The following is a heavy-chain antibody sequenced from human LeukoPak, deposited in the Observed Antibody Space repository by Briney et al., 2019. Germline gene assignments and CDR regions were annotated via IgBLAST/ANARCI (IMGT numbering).Heavy chain of an antibody. J-gene: IGHJ4*02. D-gene: IGHD6-19*01. V-gene: IGHV4-61*05. CDR1: DDSISNNRYF. CDR2: IYYSGST. CDR3: ARTGIAVAGYFDY. Sequence: PSETLSLTCTISDDSISNNRYFWAWIRQPPGKGLEWIGYIYYSGSTNYNPSLKSRVTISVDTSKNQFSLKLSSVTAADTAVYYCARTGIAVAGYFDYWGQGTLVTVSS.